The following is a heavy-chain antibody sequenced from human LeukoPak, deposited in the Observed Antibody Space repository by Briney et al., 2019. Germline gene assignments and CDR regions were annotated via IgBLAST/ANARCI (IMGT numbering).Heavy chain of an antibody. V-gene: IGHV3-30*18. Sequence: GGSLRLSCAASGFTFSSYGMHWVRQVPGKGLEWVAVISYDGSNKYYADSVKGRFTISRDNSKNTLYLQMNSLRAEDTAVYYCAKDRLLAFGSITMVRGVIHYWGQGTLVTVSS. J-gene: IGHJ4*02. CDR1: GFTFSSYG. D-gene: IGHD3-10*01. CDR3: AKDRLLAFGSITMVRGVIHY. CDR2: ISYDGSNK.